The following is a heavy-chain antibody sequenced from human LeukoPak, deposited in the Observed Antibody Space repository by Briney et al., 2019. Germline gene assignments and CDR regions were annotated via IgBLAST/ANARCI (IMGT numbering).Heavy chain of an antibody. CDR3: AKGWVRGVTPFDY. CDR2: IRYDGSNK. J-gene: IGHJ4*02. V-gene: IGHV3-30*02. CDR1: GFTFSSYG. D-gene: IGHD3-10*01. Sequence: GGSLRLSCAASGFTFSSYGMPWVRQAPGKGLEWVAFIRYDGSNKYYADSVKGRFTVSRDNSKNTLYLQMNSLRAEDTAVYYCAKGWVRGVTPFDYWGQGTLVTVSS.